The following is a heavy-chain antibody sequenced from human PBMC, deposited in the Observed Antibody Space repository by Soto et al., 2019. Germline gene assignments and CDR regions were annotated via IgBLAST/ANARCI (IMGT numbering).Heavy chain of an antibody. CDR2: ISWNSGSI. V-gene: IGHV3-9*01. CDR1: GFTFDDYA. CDR3: AKVMPVGSSSWYLKAFDI. D-gene: IGHD6-13*01. Sequence: GGSLRLSCAASGFTFDDYAMHWVRQAPGKGLEWVSGISWNSGSIGYADSVKGRFTISRDNAKNSLYLQMNSLRAEDTALYYCAKVMPVGSSSWYLKAFDIWGQGTMVTVSS. J-gene: IGHJ3*02.